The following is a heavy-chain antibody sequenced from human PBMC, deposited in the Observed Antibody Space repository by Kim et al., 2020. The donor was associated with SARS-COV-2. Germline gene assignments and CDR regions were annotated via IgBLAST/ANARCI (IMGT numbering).Heavy chain of an antibody. CDR1: GGSFSGYY. J-gene: IGHJ5*01. CDR2: INHRGST. D-gene: IGHD3-3*01. V-gene: IGHV4-34*01. Sequence: SETLSLTCAVYGGSFSGYYWNWIRQPPGKGLEWIGEINHRGSTNYNPSLESRVTISVDTSKSQFSLKVNSVTAADTAVYYCAREAGYDFRNPYYRPRIKNYFDSWGQGALVTVSS. CDR3: AREAGYDFRNPYYRPRIKNYFDS.